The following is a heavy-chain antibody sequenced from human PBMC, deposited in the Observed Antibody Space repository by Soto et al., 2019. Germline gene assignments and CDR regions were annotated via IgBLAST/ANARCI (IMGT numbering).Heavy chain of an antibody. CDR2: VSGSGFTT. V-gene: IGHV3-23*01. Sequence: HPVGSLRLSCAASGFTFTNYAMNWVRQAPGKGLEWVSGVSGSGFTTYYADSVKGRFTISRDNSKNTLYLYMNSLRAEDTAVYFCAKDLSPYVAATLGYWGQGTLVTVSS. D-gene: IGHD6-13*01. CDR3: AKDLSPYVAATLGY. CDR1: GFTFTNYA. J-gene: IGHJ4*02.